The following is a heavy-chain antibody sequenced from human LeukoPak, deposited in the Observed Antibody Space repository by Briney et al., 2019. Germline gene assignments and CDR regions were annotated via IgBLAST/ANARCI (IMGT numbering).Heavy chain of an antibody. D-gene: IGHD3-22*01. CDR3: ARVSDYYDSSGPGHYFDY. Sequence: SETLSLTCTVSGGSISRGGYYWSWIRQHPGKGLEWIGYIYYSGSTYYNPSLKSRVTISVDTSKNQFSLKLSSVTAADTAVYYCARVSDYYDSSGPGHYFDYRGQGTLVTVSS. J-gene: IGHJ4*02. V-gene: IGHV4-31*03. CDR2: IYYSGST. CDR1: GGSISRGGYY.